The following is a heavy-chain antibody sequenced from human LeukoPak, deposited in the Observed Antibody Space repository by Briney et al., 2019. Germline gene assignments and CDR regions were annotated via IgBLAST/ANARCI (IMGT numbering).Heavy chain of an antibody. V-gene: IGHV1-69*05. CDR2: IIPIFGTA. Sequence: GASVKVSCKASGGTFSSYAISWVRQAPGQGLEWMGGIIPIFGTANYAQKFQGRVTITTDESTSTAYMGLSSLRSEDTAVYYCARVGRGYCTNGVCYYFDYWGQGTLVTVSS. J-gene: IGHJ4*02. CDR3: ARVGRGYCTNGVCYYFDY. CDR1: GGTFSSYA. D-gene: IGHD2-8*01.